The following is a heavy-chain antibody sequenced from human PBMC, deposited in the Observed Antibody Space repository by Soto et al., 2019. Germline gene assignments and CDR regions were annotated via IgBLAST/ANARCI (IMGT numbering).Heavy chain of an antibody. CDR3: ASSYAGGWIEYYYGMDV. CDR1: GYTFTSYA. D-gene: IGHD6-19*01. V-gene: IGHV1-3*01. Sequence: QVQLVQSGAEVKKPGASVKVSCKASGYTFTSYAMHWVRQAPGQRLEWMGWINAGNGNTKYSQKFQGRVTITRDTSASTAYMELSSLRSEDTAVYYCASSYAGGWIEYYYGMDVWGQGTTVTVSS. CDR2: INAGNGNT. J-gene: IGHJ6*02.